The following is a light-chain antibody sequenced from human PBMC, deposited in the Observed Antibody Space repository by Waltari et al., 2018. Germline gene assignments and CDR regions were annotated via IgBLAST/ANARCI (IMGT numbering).Light chain of an antibody. V-gene: IGLV1-44*01. CDR1: SSNIGGNK. Sequence: QSVLTQPPSVSGTPGQRVTISCSGRSSNIGGNKVNWYQQVPGTAPKLLIYDNNQRPSGVPDRFSGSKSGTSASLAISGLQSEDEAEYQCAAWDDSLNSYVFATGTRVTVL. CDR3: AAWDDSLNSYV. J-gene: IGLJ1*01. CDR2: DNN.